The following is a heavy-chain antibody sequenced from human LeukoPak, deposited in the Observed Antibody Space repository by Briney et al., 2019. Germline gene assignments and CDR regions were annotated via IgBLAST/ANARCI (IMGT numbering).Heavy chain of an antibody. V-gene: IGHV4-34*01. J-gene: IGHJ3*02. CDR2: INHSGST. CDR3: ARHGLIAARHAFDI. D-gene: IGHD6-13*01. CDR1: GGSFSGYY. Sequence: SETLSLTCAVYGGSFSGYYWSWIRQPPGKGLEWIGEINHSGSTNYNPSLKSRVTISVDTSKNQFSLKLSSVTAADTAVFYCARHGLIAARHAFDIWGQGTMVTVSS.